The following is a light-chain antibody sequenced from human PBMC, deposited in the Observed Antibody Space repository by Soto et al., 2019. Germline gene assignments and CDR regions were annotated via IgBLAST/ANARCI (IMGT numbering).Light chain of an antibody. V-gene: IGLV1-40*01. J-gene: IGLJ2*01. CDR3: QSWEV. Sequence: QSVLTQPPSVSGAPGQRVTISCTGSSSNIGAGYDVHWYQQLPGTAPKLLIYGNSNRPSGVPDRFSGSKSGTSASLAITGVQAEDEADYYGQSWEVFGGGTKLTVL. CDR1: SSNIGAGYD. CDR2: GNS.